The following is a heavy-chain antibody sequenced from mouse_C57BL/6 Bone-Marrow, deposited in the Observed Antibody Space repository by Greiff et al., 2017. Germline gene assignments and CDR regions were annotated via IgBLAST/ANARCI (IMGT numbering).Heavy chain of an antibody. CDR1: GYTFTSYW. CDR3: AHGNYFYWYFAV. J-gene: IGHJ1*03. Sequence: LVESGAELVKPGASVKLSCKASGYTFTSYWMHWVKQRPGRGLEGIGRIDPNSGGTKYNEKFKSKATLTVDKPSSTAYMQLSSLTSEDSAVYYCAHGNYFYWYFAVWGTGTTVTVSS. D-gene: IGHD2-1*01. V-gene: IGHV1-72*01. CDR2: IDPNSGGT.